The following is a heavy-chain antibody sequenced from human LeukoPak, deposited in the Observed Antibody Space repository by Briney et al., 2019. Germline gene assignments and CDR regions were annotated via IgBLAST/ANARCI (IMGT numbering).Heavy chain of an antibody. CDR1: GFTFSSYG. J-gene: IGHJ6*03. V-gene: IGHV3-30*02. Sequence: PGGSLRLSCAASGFTFSSYGMHWVRQAPGKGLEWVAFIRYDGSNKYYADSVKGRFTISRDNSKNTLYLQMNSLRAEDTAVYYCAKDGAQFAADYYYYMDVWGKGTTVTVSS. CDR2: IRYDGSNK. CDR3: AKDGAQFAADYYYYMDV. D-gene: IGHD3-16*01.